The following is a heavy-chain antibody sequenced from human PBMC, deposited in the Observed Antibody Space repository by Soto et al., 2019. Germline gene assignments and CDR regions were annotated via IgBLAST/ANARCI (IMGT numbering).Heavy chain of an antibody. Sequence: SETLSLTCTVSGGSISSGGYYWSWIRQHPGKGLEWIGYIYYSGSTYYNPSLKSRVTISVDTSKYQFSLKLSSVTAADTAVFYCARVRSRYFVSSGTYFDYWGQ. CDR2: IYYSGST. D-gene: IGHD3-22*01. CDR3: ARVRSRYFVSSGTYFDY. CDR1: GGSISSGGYY. V-gene: IGHV4-31*03. J-gene: IGHJ4*02.